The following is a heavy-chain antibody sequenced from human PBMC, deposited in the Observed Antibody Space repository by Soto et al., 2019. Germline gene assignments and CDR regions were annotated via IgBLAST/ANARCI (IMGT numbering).Heavy chain of an antibody. V-gene: IGHV1-2*02. D-gene: IGHD6-13*01. CDR2: INPNSGGT. Sequence: GASVKVSCKASGYTFTGYYMHWVRQAPRQGLEWMGWINPNSGGTNYAQKFQGRVTMTRDTSISTAYMELSRLRSDDTAVYYCARIRRAAGNWFDPWGQGTLVTVSS. CDR1: GYTFTGYY. J-gene: IGHJ5*02. CDR3: ARIRRAAGNWFDP.